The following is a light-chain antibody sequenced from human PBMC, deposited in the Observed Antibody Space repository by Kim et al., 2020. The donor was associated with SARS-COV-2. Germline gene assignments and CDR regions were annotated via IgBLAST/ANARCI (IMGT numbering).Light chain of an antibody. J-gene: IGLJ2*01. CDR3: SSYTATTTLV. Sequence: QSALTQPASVSGSPGQSITISCTGTSSDVGGYDHVSWYQQYPGKAPKLMIYDVNHRPSGVSNRFSGSKSGKTASLTISGLQAEDEADYYCSSYTATTTLVFGGGTKVTVL. CDR2: DVN. CDR1: SSDVGGYDH. V-gene: IGLV2-14*03.